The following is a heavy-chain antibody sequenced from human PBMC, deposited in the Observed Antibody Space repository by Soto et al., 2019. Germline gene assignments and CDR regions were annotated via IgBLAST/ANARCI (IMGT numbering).Heavy chain of an antibody. Sequence: GGSLRLSCVASGFTFTTYWMSWVRQAPGKGLQWVANIRQDGGAQYYVDSVKGRFTISRDNAKNSVYLQMDSLRVEDTAVYYCVRGGHGSGSYLGSSWGQGILVNVSS. V-gene: IGHV3-7*03. D-gene: IGHD3-10*01. CDR3: VRGGHGSGSYLGSS. CDR2: IRQDGGAQ. CDR1: GFTFTTYW. J-gene: IGHJ5*02.